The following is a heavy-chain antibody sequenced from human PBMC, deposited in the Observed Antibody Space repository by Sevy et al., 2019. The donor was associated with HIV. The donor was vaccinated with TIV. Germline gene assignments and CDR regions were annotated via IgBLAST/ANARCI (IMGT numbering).Heavy chain of an antibody. Sequence: GGSLRLSCAASGFTFSSYSMNWVRQAPGKGLEWVSYISSSSTIYYADSVKGRFTISRDNAKNSLYLQMNSLRAEDTAVYYCARTDYGFDPWGQGTLVIVSS. V-gene: IGHV3-48*01. J-gene: IGHJ5*02. D-gene: IGHD3-10*01. CDR3: ARTDYGFDP. CDR2: ISSSSTI. CDR1: GFTFSSYS.